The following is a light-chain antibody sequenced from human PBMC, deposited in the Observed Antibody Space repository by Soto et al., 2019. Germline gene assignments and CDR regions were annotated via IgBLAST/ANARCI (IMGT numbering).Light chain of an antibody. CDR3: QQYNNYWT. CDR1: QSISSW. CDR2: KAS. V-gene: IGKV1-5*03. J-gene: IGKJ1*01. Sequence: DIQMTQSPSTLSASVGDRVTITCRASQSISSWLAWYQQKPGKAPKLLIYKASSLEGGVPSRFRGSGAGTDFTLTISSLQAGDFATYYCQQYNNYWTFGQGTKVEIK.